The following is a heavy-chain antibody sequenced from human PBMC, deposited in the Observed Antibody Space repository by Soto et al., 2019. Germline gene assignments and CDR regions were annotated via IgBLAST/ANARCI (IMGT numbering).Heavy chain of an antibody. CDR2: ISYDGSNK. V-gene: IGHV3-30*03. J-gene: IGHJ4*02. CDR3: VGGQYYFDY. CDR1: GFPFSPYG. D-gene: IGHD3-10*01. Sequence: QVQLVESGGGVVQPGRSLRLSCAASGFPFSPYGMHWVREGPGKGLEWVAVISYDGSNKYYADAVKGRFTISRDNSKNTLYLQMNSLRPEDTALYYCVGGQYYFDYRGQGTLVTVSS.